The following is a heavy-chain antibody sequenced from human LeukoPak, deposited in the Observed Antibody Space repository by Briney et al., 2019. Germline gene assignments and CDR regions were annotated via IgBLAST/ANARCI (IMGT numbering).Heavy chain of an antibody. CDR3: ARGGGRIEFFYL. V-gene: IGHV1-46*01. J-gene: IGHJ2*01. CDR2: IIAHRGST. CDR1: GYSFTSHY. Sequence: ASVKVSCKASGYSFTSHYLHWVRQAPGQGVEWMGVIIAHRGSTTYPQKFQGRVNLTRDTSTSTVYMELRGLRSEDTGVYFCARGGGRIEFFYLWGGGTLVTVSS. D-gene: IGHD3-16*01.